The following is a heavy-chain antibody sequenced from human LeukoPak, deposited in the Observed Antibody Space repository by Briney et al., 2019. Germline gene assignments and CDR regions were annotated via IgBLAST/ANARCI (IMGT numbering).Heavy chain of an antibody. CDR3: ARGSGSQSPFDY. CDR1: GGSISSYY. D-gene: IGHD1-26*01. J-gene: IGHJ4*02. Sequence: PSETLSLTCTVSGGSISSYYWNWIRQPAGKGLEWIGRIHTSGSTNYNPSLKSRVTMSVDTSKNLFSLNLTSVTVADTAVYFCARGSGSQSPFDYWAQGTLVAVSS. CDR2: IHTSGST. V-gene: IGHV4-4*07.